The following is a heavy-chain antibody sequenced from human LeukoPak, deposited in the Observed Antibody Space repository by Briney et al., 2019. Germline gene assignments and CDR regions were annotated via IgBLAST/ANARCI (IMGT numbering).Heavy chain of an antibody. CDR2: LSGSGGGT. Sequence: EGSLRLSCAVSGITLSNYGMSWVRQAPGKGLEWVAGLSGSGGGTNYADSVKGRFTISRDNAKNTLYLQMNSLRAEDTAVYYCARSPIAQARWGYYFEYWGQGTLVTVSS. CDR1: GITLSNYG. CDR3: ARSPIAQARWGYYFEY. D-gene: IGHD2-21*01. J-gene: IGHJ4*02. V-gene: IGHV3-23*01.